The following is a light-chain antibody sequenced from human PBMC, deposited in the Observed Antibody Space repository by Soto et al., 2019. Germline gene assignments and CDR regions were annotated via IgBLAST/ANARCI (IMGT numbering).Light chain of an antibody. CDR2: LGS. Sequence: DIVMTQSPLSLPVTPGEPASISCRSSRNLMHSNGYNYLDWYLQKPGQSPQLLIYLGSYRASGVPDRFSGSGSGTDFTLKISRVEAEDVGVYYCMQALQTRTFGQGTKVDIK. CDR3: MQALQTRT. J-gene: IGKJ1*01. V-gene: IGKV2-28*01. CDR1: RNLMHSNGYNY.